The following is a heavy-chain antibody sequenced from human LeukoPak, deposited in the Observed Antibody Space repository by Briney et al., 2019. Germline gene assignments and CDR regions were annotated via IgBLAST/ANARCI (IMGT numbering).Heavy chain of an antibody. Sequence: SETLSLTCAVYGGSFSGYYWSWIRQPPGKGLEWIGEINHSGSTNYNPSLKSRVTISVDTSKNQLSLKLNSVTAADTAVYYCARHGGYSSGWDFDYWGQGTLVTVSS. D-gene: IGHD6-19*01. CDR1: GGSFSGYY. CDR3: ARHGGYSSGWDFDY. J-gene: IGHJ4*02. V-gene: IGHV4-34*01. CDR2: INHSGST.